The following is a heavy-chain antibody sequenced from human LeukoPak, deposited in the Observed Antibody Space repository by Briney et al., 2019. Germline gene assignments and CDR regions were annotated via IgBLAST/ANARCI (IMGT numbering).Heavy chain of an antibody. D-gene: IGHD1-26*01. Sequence: GGSLRLSCAASGFTFSSYNMNWVRQAPGKGLEWVSSISRSGSYIYYADSVKGRFTISRDNAKNSLFLQMNSLRAEDTAVFYCARDCGSHDAFDIWGQGTMGTVSS. J-gene: IGHJ3*02. CDR3: ARDCGSHDAFDI. CDR2: ISRSGSYI. CDR1: GFTFSSYN. V-gene: IGHV3-21*01.